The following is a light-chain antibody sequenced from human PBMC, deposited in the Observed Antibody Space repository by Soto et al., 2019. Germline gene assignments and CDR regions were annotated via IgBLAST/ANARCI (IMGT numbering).Light chain of an antibody. Sequence: EIVLTQSPGTLSLSPGERATLSCRASQSVSISYLAWYQQKPGQAPMLLIYGASSRATGIPYRFSGSGSGTDSTLTISRLEPEDFAVYFCQQYGRSITFGQGTRLEIK. J-gene: IGKJ5*01. CDR2: GAS. V-gene: IGKV3-20*01. CDR1: QSVSISY. CDR3: QQYGRSIT.